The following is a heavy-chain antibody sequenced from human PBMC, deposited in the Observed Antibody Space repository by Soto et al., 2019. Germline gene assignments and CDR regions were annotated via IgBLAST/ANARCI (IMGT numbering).Heavy chain of an antibody. CDR2: IYSGGST. CDR3: AGSMGTMNYFAY. D-gene: IGHD3-22*01. V-gene: IGHV3-66*01. Sequence: EVQLVESGGGLVQPGGSLRLSCAASGFTVSTNYMSWVRQAPGKGLEWGSIIYSGGSTYHADSIKDRFTISRDNTKDPLYFQMNNLRAEDTAVDYWAGSMGTMNYFAYWGQGTLVTVSS. CDR1: GFTVSTNY. J-gene: IGHJ4*02.